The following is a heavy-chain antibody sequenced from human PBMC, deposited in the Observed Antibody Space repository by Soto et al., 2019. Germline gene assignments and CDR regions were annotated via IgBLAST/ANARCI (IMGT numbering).Heavy chain of an antibody. V-gene: IGHV4-39*01. CDR1: GGSISSSSYY. CDR3: ARLPRYNWNVDY. D-gene: IGHD1-20*01. CDR2: IYYSGST. J-gene: IGHJ4*02. Sequence: QLQLQESGPGLVKPSETLSLTCTVSGGSISSSSYYWGWIRQPPGKGLEWIGSIYYSGSTYYNPSLKSRVTISVDTSKNQFSLKLSSVTAADTAVYYCARLPRYNWNVDYWGQGTLVTVSS.